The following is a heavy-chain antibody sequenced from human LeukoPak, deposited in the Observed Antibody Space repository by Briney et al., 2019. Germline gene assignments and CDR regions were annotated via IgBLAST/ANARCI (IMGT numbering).Heavy chain of an antibody. D-gene: IGHD2-2*01. CDR3: ARDKAVVSTSRKYYYYYGMDV. Sequence: PGRSLRLSCAASGFTFSSYAMHWVRQAPGKGLEWVAVISYDGSNKYYADSVKGRFTISRDNSKNTLYLQMNSLRAEDTAVYYCARDKAVVSTSRKYYYYYGMDVWGQGTTVTVSS. CDR1: GFTFSSYA. V-gene: IGHV3-30-3*01. CDR2: ISYDGSNK. J-gene: IGHJ6*02.